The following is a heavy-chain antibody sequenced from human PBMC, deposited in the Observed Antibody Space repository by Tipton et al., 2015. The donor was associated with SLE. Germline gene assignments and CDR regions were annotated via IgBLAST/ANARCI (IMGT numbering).Heavy chain of an antibody. J-gene: IGHJ4*02. Sequence: GLVKPSETLSLTCTVSGDSISRGRYYWGWIRQPAGKGLEWIGRIYANGHTNYSPSLKSRVTISLDTSRNRFSLELSSGTAADMAVYYCARASSSRRFDNWGQGTLVTVSP. D-gene: IGHD2-15*01. CDR1: GDSISRGRYY. CDR2: IYANGHT. V-gene: IGHV4-61*02. CDR3: ARASSSRRFDN.